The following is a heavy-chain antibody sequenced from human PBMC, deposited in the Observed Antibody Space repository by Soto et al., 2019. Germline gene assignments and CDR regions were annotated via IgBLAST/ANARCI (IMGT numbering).Heavy chain of an antibody. CDR1: GGSFSGYY. D-gene: IGHD6-6*01. CDR3: ARGDSYY. V-gene: IGHV4-34*01. CDR2: INHSGST. Sequence: SETLSLTCAVFGGSFSGYYWSWIRQPPGKGLEWIGEINHSGSTNYNPSLKSRVTISVDTSKNQFSLKLSSVTAADTSVYYCARGDSYYWGQGTLVTVSA. J-gene: IGHJ4*02.